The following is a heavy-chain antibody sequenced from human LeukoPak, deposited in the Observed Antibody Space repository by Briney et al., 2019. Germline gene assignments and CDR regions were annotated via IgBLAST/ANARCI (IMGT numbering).Heavy chain of an antibody. CDR2: FSGSDGSA. V-gene: IGHV3-23*01. J-gene: IGHJ5*02. CDR1: GFTVSTYD. D-gene: IGHD6-19*01. CDR3: AKPLYNSGWYGGGDS. Sequence: GGSLRLSCAASGFTVSTYDMSWVRQAPGKGPEWVSGFSGSDGSAYYADSVKGRFTIPRDNSKNTLYLQMNSLRADDTAIYYCAKPLYNSGWYGGGDSWGQGTLVIVSS.